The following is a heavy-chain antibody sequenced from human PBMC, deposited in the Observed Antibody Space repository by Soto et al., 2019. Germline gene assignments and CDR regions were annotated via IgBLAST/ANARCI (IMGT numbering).Heavy chain of an antibody. CDR1: GYSFSSYW. J-gene: IGHJ4*02. CDR3: ARFHTPYNYVYPVEY. V-gene: IGHV5-51*01. CDR2: IYPGDSDT. Sequence: GESLKISCKGSGYSFSSYWIAWVRQMPGKGLEWMGIIYPGDSDTRYSPSFQGQVTISADKSISTAYLQWSSLKASDTAMYYCARFHTPYNYVYPVEYWGQGTLVTVSS. D-gene: IGHD5-18*01.